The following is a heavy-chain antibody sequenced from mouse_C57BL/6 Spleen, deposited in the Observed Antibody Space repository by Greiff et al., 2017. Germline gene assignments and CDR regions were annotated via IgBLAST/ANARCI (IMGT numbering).Heavy chain of an antibody. CDR1: GYSFTGYY. J-gene: IGHJ2*01. CDR3: ARYEGMVTTLFDY. D-gene: IGHD2-2*01. V-gene: IGHV1-43*01. CDR2: INPSTGGT. Sequence: EVHLVESGPELVKPGASVKISCKASGYSFTGYYMHWVKQSSEKSLEWIGEINPSTGGTSYNQKFKGKATLTVDKSSSTAYMQLKSLTSEDSAVYYCARYEGMVTTLFDYWGQGTTLTVSS.